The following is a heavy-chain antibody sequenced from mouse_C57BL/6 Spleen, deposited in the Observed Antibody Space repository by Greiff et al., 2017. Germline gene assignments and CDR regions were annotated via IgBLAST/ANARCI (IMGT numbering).Heavy chain of an antibody. Sequence: QVHVKQPGAELVKPGASVKLSCKASGYTFTSYWMHWVKQRPGQGLEWIGMIHPNSGSTNYNEKFKSKATLTVDKSSSTAYMQLSSLTSEDSAVYYCARDYPLDYWGQGTTLTVSS. D-gene: IGHD5-5*01. J-gene: IGHJ2*01. CDR1: GYTFTSYW. CDR3: ARDYPLDY. CDR2: IHPNSGST. V-gene: IGHV1-64*01.